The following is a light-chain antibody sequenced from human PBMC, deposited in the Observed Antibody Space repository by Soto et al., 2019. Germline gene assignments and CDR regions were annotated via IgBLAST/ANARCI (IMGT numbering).Light chain of an antibody. CDR2: DVS. J-gene: IGLJ1*01. CDR1: SSDVGRYDR. CDR3: SSYTSSDTHV. V-gene: IGLV2-18*02. Sequence: QSALTQPPSVSGSPGQSVTISCTGTSSDVGRYDRVSWYQQPPGTAPKLMVYDVSNRPSGVPDRFSGSKSGNTASLTISGLQAEDDADYYCSSYTSSDTHVFGTGTKVTVL.